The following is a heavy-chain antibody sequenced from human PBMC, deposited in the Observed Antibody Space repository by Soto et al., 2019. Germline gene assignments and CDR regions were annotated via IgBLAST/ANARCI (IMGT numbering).Heavy chain of an antibody. CDR1: GFTFSSYG. CDR2: IWYDGSNK. D-gene: IGHD3-10*01. J-gene: IGHJ4*02. CDR3: ARGPYYYGSGSLDL. Sequence: GGSLRLSCAASGFTFSSYGMHWVRQAPGKGLEWVAVIWYDGSNKYYADSVKGRFTISRDNSKNTLYLQMNSLRAEDTAVYYCARGPYYYGSGSLDLWGQGTLVPVSS. V-gene: IGHV3-33*01.